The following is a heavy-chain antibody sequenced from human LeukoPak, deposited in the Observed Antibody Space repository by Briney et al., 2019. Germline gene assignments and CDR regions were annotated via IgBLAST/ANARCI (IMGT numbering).Heavy chain of an antibody. CDR3: ARGLKSFDY. D-gene: IGHD2-21*01. CDR2: IYYSGIT. CDR1: NVSISYNSYY. Sequence: SETLSLTCTVSNVSISYNSYYWGWIRQPPGKGLDWIGSIYYSGITYYNPSLKSRVTMSVDTSKNQFSLKLTSVTAADTAVYYCARGLKSFDYWGQGTLVTVSS. V-gene: IGHV4-39*07. J-gene: IGHJ4*02.